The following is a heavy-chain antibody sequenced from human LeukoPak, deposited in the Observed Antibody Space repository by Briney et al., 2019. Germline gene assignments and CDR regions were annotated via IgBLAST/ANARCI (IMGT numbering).Heavy chain of an antibody. CDR2: IKEDGSEK. Sequence: PGGSLRLSCAASGFTFSRYWMSWVRQAPGKGLEWVANIKEDGSEKYYVDSVKGRFTISRDNTKNSLYLQMNSLRAEDTAIYYCAREFSWGQGTLVTVSS. CDR3: AREFS. CDR1: GFTFSRYW. V-gene: IGHV3-7*01. J-gene: IGHJ4*02.